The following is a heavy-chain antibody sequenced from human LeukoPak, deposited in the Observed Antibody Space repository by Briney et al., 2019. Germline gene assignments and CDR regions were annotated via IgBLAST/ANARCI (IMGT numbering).Heavy chain of an antibody. CDR3: ARQVGIAAAKYYFDY. CDR1: GYSFTSYW. CDR2: IYPGDSDT. V-gene: IGHV5-51*01. D-gene: IGHD6-13*01. Sequence: GESLKISCKGSGYSFTSYWIGWVRRMPGKGLEWMGIIYPGDSDTRYSPSFQGQVTISADKSISTAYLQWSSLKASDTAMYYCARQVGIAAAKYYFDYWGQGTLVTVSS. J-gene: IGHJ4*02.